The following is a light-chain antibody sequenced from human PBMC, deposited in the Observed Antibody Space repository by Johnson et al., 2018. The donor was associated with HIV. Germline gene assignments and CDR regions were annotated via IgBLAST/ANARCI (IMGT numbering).Light chain of an antibody. CDR3: GTWDSSLSVGV. Sequence: QSVLKQPPSVSAAPGQKVTISCSGSSSNIGNNYVSWYQQLPGTAPKLLIYDNNKRPSGIPDRFSGSKSGTSATLGITGLQTGDEADYYCGTWDSSLSVGVFGTGTKVTVL. V-gene: IGLV1-51*01. CDR1: SSNIGNNY. CDR2: DNN. J-gene: IGLJ1*01.